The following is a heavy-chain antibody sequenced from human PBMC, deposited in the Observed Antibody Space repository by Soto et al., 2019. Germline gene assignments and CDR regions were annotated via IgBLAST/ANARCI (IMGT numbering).Heavy chain of an antibody. CDR1: GFTFRNYW. J-gene: IGHJ4*02. CDR2: TNQDGRER. V-gene: IGHV3-7*01. Sequence: EVQLVESGGGLVQPGGSLRLSCVASGFTFRNYWMSWLRQAPGKGLEWVANTNQDGRERYSVDSVKGRFTISRDNAKNSMHLQMNSLRAEDTAVCYCARDGSGYSTDWGQGTLVTVSS. CDR3: ARDGSGYSTD. D-gene: IGHD5-18*01.